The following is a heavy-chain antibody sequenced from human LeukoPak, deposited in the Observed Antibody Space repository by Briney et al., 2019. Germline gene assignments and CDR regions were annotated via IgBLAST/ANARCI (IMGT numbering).Heavy chain of an antibody. CDR2: INSDESST. Sequence: PGRSLRLSCAASGFTFSSYAMHWVRQVPGKGMVWVSYINSDESSTSYADSVKGRFTISRDNAKNSLYLQMNSLRAEDTAVYYCAELGITMIGGVWGKGTTVTISS. V-gene: IGHV3-74*01. D-gene: IGHD3-10*02. CDR3: AELGITMIGGV. CDR1: GFTFSSYA. J-gene: IGHJ6*04.